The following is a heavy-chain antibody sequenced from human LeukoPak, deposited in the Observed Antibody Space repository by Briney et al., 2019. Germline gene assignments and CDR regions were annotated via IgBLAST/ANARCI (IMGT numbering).Heavy chain of an antibody. Sequence: SETLSLTCTVSGGSISSSSYYWGWIRQPPGKGLVWIGSIYYSGSTYYNPSLKSRVTISVDTSKNQFSLKLSSVTAADTAVYFCARVAAAGNYYFDYWGQGTLVTVSS. CDR1: GGSISSSSYY. CDR3: ARVAAAGNYYFDY. D-gene: IGHD6-13*01. V-gene: IGHV4-39*01. CDR2: IYYSGST. J-gene: IGHJ4*02.